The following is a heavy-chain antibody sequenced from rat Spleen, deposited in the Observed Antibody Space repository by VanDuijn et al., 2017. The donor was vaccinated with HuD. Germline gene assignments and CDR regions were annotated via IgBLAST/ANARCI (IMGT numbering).Heavy chain of an antibody. CDR1: GFTFNNYW. Sequence: EVQLVESGGGLVQPGRSLKLSCVASGFTFNNYWMTWIRQAPGKGLEWVASITNTGGSTYYRDSVKGRFTISRDNAKSTLYLQMDSLRSEDTATYYCAKAPYYYDGTYYYGEGFDYWGQGVMVTVSS. CDR3: AKAPYYYDGTYYYGEGFDY. J-gene: IGHJ2*01. D-gene: IGHD1-12*02. V-gene: IGHV5-31*01. CDR2: ITNTGGST.